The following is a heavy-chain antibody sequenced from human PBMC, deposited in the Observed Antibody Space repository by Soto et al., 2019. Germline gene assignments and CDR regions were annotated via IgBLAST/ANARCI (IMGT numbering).Heavy chain of an antibody. Sequence: QVQLQESGPGLVKPSQTLSLTCTVSGGSISSGGYYWSWIRQHPGKGLEWIGYIYYSGSTYYNPSLKSRVTISVDPSKNQFSLKLSSVTAADTAVYYCASNGETTVTTGWFDPWGQGTLVTVSS. CDR1: GGSISSGGYY. V-gene: IGHV4-31*03. J-gene: IGHJ5*02. D-gene: IGHD4-17*01. CDR3: ASNGETTVTTGWFDP. CDR2: IYYSGST.